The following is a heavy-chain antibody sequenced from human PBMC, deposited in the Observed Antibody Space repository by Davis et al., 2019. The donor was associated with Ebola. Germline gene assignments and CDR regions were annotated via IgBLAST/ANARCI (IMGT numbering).Heavy chain of an antibody. J-gene: IGHJ4*02. Sequence: AASVKVSCKASGYTFTSHGISWVRQASAQAREWMGWISAYNGNTNYAQKLQGRVTMTTDTSTSTAYMELRSLRSDDTAVYYCARDLTVGANDYWGQGTLVTVSS. V-gene: IGHV1-18*01. CDR2: ISAYNGNT. CDR1: GYTFTSHG. CDR3: ARDLTVGANDY. D-gene: IGHD1-26*01.